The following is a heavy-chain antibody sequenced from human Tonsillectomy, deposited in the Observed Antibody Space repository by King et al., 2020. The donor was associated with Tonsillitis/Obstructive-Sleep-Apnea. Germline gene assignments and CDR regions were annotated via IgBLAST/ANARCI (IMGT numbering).Heavy chain of an antibody. J-gene: IGHJ4*02. CDR3: ARGGGSGSYYMGY. D-gene: IGHD3-10*01. Sequence: VQLQQWGAGLLKPSETLSLTCAVYGGSFSGYYWSWIRKPPGKGLEGIGEINHSGSTNYNPSLKSRVTISVDTSKNQFSLKLSSVTAADTAVYYCARGGGSGSYYMGYWGQGTLVTVSS. CDR2: INHSGST. CDR1: GGSFSGYY. V-gene: IGHV4-34*01.